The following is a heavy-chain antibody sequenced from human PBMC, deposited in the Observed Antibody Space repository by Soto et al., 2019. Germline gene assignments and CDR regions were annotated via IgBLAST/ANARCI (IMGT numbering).Heavy chain of an antibody. CDR3: ARLKSDCGSVMCYKGWVDY. V-gene: IGHV4-31*03. Sequence: QVQLQESGPGLVKPLQTLSLTCTVSGASISSGDYYWSWIRQHPGKGLERIGIIHYSGSTNYNPSLESRVTISVDTSKNQVSLKMSSVTAADTVVYYCARLKSDCGSVMCYKGWVDYWGQGTLVTVSS. D-gene: IGHD2-2*02. J-gene: IGHJ4*02. CDR1: GASISSGDYY. CDR2: IHYSGST.